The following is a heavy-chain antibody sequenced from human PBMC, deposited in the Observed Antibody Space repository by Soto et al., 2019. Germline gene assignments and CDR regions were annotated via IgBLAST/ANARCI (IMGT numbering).Heavy chain of an antibody. CDR2: ISGSGADT. D-gene: IGHD3-10*01. V-gene: IGHV3-23*01. CDR3: AKDRLASGSGVRFDP. Sequence: EVQLLESGGGLVQPGGSLRLSCAASGFTFSSYAMSWVRQAPGKGLEWVSAISGSGADTYYADSVKGRFTISRDNSKNTLYLQMNSLRDEDAALYYCAKDRLASGSGVRFDPWGQETLVTVSS. J-gene: IGHJ5*02. CDR1: GFTFSSYA.